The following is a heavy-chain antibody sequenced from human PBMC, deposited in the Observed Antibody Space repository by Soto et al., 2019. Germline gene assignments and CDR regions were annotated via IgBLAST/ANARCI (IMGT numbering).Heavy chain of an antibody. CDR1: GFSLSASGVG. J-gene: IGHJ6*02. Sequence: QITLKESGPPLVKPTQTLTLTCTFSGFSLSASGVGVAWIRQPPGKALEWLALIYWDDDKRYSPSLKSRLTLTKVTSKNQVVLTLTNVDPVDTATYYCAHPITVVRGVMGNYGLDVWGQGTTVTVSS. V-gene: IGHV2-5*02. CDR3: AHPITVVRGVMGNYGLDV. CDR2: IYWDDDK. D-gene: IGHD3-10*01.